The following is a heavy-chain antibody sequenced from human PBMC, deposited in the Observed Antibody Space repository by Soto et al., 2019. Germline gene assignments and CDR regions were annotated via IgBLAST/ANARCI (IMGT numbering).Heavy chain of an antibody. V-gene: IGHV4-34*01. CDR3: ARGTSSHYGSGSYYYYYYYCAMDV. CDR1: GGSFSGYY. J-gene: IGHJ6*02. Sequence: QVQLQQWGAGLLKPSETLSLTCAVYGGSFSGYYWSWIRQPPGKGLEWIGEINHSGSTNYNPSLKSLVTISVDASKNQSSLKLSSVTAAETAVYYCARGTSSHYGSGSYYYYYYYCAMDVWGQGTTVTVSS. D-gene: IGHD3-10*01. CDR2: INHSGST.